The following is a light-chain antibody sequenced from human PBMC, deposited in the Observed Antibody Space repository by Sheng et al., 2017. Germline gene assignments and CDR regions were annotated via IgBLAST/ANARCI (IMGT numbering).Light chain of an antibody. CDR1: YCQGKY. J-gene: IGLJ1*01. CDR2: KDS. V-gene: IGLV3-25*03. Sequence: SYELTQPPSVSVSQDRRPGSPALEMYCQGKYAYWYQQKPGQAPVLVIYKDSERPSGIPERFSGSSSGTTVTLTISGVQAEDEADYYCQSADSSGTYVFGTGTKVTVL. CDR3: QSADSSGTYV.